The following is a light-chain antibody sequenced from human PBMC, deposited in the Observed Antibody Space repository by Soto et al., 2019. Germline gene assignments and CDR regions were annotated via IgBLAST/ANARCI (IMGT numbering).Light chain of an antibody. V-gene: IGLV1-40*01. CDR1: NSSIGAGHH. J-gene: IGLJ2*01. CDR2: SNA. CDR3: QSFDSHVLGLL. Sequence: QPVLTQPPSVTGVPGQRVTISCSGSNSSIGAGHHVNWYQQFPGSAPKLLIYSNAARPSGVPDRFSGSKSGTSASLAITGLQAEDEADYYCQSFDSHVLGLLFGVGTKLTVL.